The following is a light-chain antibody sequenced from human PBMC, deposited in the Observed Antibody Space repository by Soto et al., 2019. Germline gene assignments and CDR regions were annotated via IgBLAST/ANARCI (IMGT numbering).Light chain of an antibody. Sequence: EIVLAQSPATLALAPGERATLSCRASQSGSKYLTWYQQKPGQAPRLLIYGASSRATGIPDRFSGSGSGTDFTLTISRLEPEDFAVYFCQQYGSSPWTFGQGTKVDIK. V-gene: IGKV3-20*01. J-gene: IGKJ1*01. CDR1: QSGSKY. CDR3: QQYGSSPWT. CDR2: GAS.